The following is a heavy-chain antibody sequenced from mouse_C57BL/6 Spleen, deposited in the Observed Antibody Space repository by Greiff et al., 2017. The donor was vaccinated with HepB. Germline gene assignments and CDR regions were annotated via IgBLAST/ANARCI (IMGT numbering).Heavy chain of an antibody. J-gene: IGHJ4*01. CDR2: IYPGDGDT. D-gene: IGHD3-1*01. CDR3: ARMGYDYNAMDY. V-gene: IGHV1-82*01. Sequence: QVQLQQSGPELVKPGASVKISCKASGYAFSSSWMNWVKQRPGKGLEWIGRIYPGDGDTNYNGKFKGKATLTADKSSSTAYMQLSSLTSEDSAVYFCARMGYDYNAMDYWGQGTSVTVSS. CDR1: GYAFSSSW.